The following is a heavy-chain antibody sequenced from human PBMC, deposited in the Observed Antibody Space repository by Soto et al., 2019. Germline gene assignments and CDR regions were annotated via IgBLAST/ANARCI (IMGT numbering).Heavy chain of an antibody. CDR2: IIPIFGTA. J-gene: IGHJ5*02. CDR3: ARDAYPLDYYDSSGSVGGRGPYNWFDP. CDR1: GGTFSSYA. Sequence: SVKVSCKASGGTFSSYAISWVRQAPGQGLEWMGGIIPIFGTANYAQKFQGRVTITADESTSTAYMELSSLRSEDTAVYYCARDAYPLDYYDSSGSVGGRGPYNWFDPWGQGTLVTVSS. D-gene: IGHD3-22*01. V-gene: IGHV1-69*13.